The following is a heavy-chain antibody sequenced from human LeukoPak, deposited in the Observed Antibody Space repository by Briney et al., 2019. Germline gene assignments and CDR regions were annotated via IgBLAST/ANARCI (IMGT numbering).Heavy chain of an antibody. V-gene: IGHV1-46*01. D-gene: IGHD3-16*02. CDR1: GYTFTTYS. Sequence: ASVKVSCKASGYTFTTYSMHWVRQAPGQGLEWMGIINPSGGSTSYAQKFQGRVTMTRDMSTSTVYMELSSLRSEDTAVYYCARDNSVGDIAWWFDPWGQGTPVTVSS. CDR2: INPSGGST. J-gene: IGHJ5*02. CDR3: ARDNSVGDIAWWFDP.